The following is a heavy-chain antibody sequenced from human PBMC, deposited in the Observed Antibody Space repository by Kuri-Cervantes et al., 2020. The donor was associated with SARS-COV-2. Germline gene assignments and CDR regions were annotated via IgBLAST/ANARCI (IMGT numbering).Heavy chain of an antibody. Sequence: GESLKISCAASGFTFSSYSMNWVRQAPGKGLEWVSSISSSSSYIYYADSVKGRFTISRDNAKNSLYLQMNSLRAEDTAVYYCAKGIAAAGLDAFDIWGQGTMVTVSS. CDR3: AKGIAAAGLDAFDI. V-gene: IGHV3-21*04. D-gene: IGHD6-13*01. J-gene: IGHJ3*02. CDR1: GFTFSSYS. CDR2: ISSSSSYI.